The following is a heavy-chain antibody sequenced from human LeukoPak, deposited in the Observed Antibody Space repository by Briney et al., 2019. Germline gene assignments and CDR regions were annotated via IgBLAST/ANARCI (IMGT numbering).Heavy chain of an antibody. CDR2: IKQDGSEK. D-gene: IGHD6-19*01. Sequence: GGSLRLSCAASGFTFSSYWMSWVRQAPGKGLEWVANIKQDGSEKCYVDSVKGRFTISRDNAKNSLYLQMNSLRAEDTAVYYCARDRGRIAVAAGYFDYWGQGTLVTVSS. V-gene: IGHV3-7*01. J-gene: IGHJ4*02. CDR3: ARDRGRIAVAAGYFDY. CDR1: GFTFSSYW.